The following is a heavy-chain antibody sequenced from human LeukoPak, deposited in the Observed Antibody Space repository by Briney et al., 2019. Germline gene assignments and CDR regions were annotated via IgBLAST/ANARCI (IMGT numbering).Heavy chain of an antibody. Sequence: GGSLRLSCAASGFTFSSYWMSWVRQAPGKGLEWVSVIYSGGSTYYADSVKGRFTISRDNSKNTLYLQMNSLRAEDTAVYYCARSPPYYYDSSGYSLDYWGQGTLVTVSS. J-gene: IGHJ4*02. V-gene: IGHV3-53*01. CDR3: ARSPPYYYDSSGYSLDY. D-gene: IGHD3-22*01. CDR2: IYSGGST. CDR1: GFTFSSYW.